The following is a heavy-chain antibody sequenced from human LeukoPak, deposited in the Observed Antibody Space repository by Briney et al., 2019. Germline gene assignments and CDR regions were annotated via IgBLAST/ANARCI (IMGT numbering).Heavy chain of an antibody. CDR1: GGSLSGFY. CDR2: INQSGST. V-gene: IGHV4-34*01. Sequence: PSETLSLTCAVYGGSLSGFYWSWIRQSPGKGLEWIGEINQSGSTNYNPSLKSRVTISVDTSKNQFSLKLSSVTAADTAVYYCARATRETAREGYYYYYMDVWGKGTTVTVSS. D-gene: IGHD1-26*01. J-gene: IGHJ6*03. CDR3: ARATRETAREGYYYYYMDV.